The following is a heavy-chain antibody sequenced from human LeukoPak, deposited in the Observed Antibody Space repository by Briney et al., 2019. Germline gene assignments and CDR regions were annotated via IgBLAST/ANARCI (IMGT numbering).Heavy chain of an antibody. Sequence: GESLRLSCTASGSAFSTYPMTWVRQAPGQGLEWVSAISGNSVTIYYADSVKGRFTISRDNSKNTLYLQMYSLRAEDTAVYYCAKILSGTYSFDLWGQGTLVTVSS. CDR2: ISGNSVTI. D-gene: IGHD1-26*01. J-gene: IGHJ4*02. CDR1: GSAFSTYP. V-gene: IGHV3-23*01. CDR3: AKILSGTYSFDL.